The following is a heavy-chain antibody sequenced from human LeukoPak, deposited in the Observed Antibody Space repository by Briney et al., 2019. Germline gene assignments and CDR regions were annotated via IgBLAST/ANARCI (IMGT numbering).Heavy chain of an antibody. V-gene: IGHV1-46*03. D-gene: IGHD4-23*01. CDR2: IDPSGGST. CDR1: GYTFTSYY. J-gene: IGHJ4*02. CDR3: ARASTVVTAFDY. Sequence: ASVKVSCTASGYTFTSYYMHWVRQAPGQGLEWMGIIDPSGGSTSYAQKFQGRVTMTRDTSTSTVYMELSSLRSEDTAVYYCARASTVVTAFDYWGQGTLVTVSS.